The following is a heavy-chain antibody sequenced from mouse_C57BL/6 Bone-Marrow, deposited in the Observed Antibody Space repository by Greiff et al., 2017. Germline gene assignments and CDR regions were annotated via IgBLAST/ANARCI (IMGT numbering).Heavy chain of an antibody. CDR1: GFSLTSYG. J-gene: IGHJ4*01. Sequence: QVQLKQSGPGLVAPSQSLSITCTVSGFSLTSYGVHWVRQPPGKGLEWLVVIWSDGSTTYNSALKSRLSISKDNSKSQVFLKMNSLQTDDTAMYYCARHGDDYGGGAMDYWGQGTSVTVSS. D-gene: IGHD2-4*01. V-gene: IGHV2-6-1*01. CDR2: IWSDGST. CDR3: ARHGDDYGGGAMDY.